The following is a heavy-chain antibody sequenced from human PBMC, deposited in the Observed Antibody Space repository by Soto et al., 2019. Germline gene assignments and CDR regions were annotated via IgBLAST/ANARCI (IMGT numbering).Heavy chain of an antibody. J-gene: IGHJ6*03. CDR2: IIPILGIA. CDR3: ARDSGYSGYYYYMDV. Sequence: QVQLVQSGAEVKKPGSSVTVSCKASGGTFSSYTISWVRQAPGQGLEWMGRIIPILGIANYAQKFQGRVTITADKSTSTAYMEVSGLSAEDTAVYYCARDSGYSGYYYYMDVWGKGTTVTVSS. V-gene: IGHV1-69*08. D-gene: IGHD5-12*01. CDR1: GGTFSSYT.